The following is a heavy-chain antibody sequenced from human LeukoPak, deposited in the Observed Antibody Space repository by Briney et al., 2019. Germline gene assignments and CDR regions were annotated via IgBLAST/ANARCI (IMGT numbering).Heavy chain of an antibody. V-gene: IGHV4-34*01. D-gene: IGHD4-4*01. CDR2: INLSGST. Sequence: PSETLSLTCAIYGGSSSNSYWSWIRQPPGRGLEWIGKINLSGSTNYNPSLKSRVTISLYTSKNHFSLQLNSVTAADTAVYYCAVGGRYSRDYWGQGTRVTVSS. J-gene: IGHJ4*02. CDR3: AVGGRYSRDY. CDR1: GGSSSNSY.